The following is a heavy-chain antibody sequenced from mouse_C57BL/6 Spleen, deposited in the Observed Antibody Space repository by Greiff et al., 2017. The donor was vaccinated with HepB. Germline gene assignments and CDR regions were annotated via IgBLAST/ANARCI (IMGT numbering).Heavy chain of an antibody. CDR3: ARQTVVRYFDV. Sequence: EVKLLESGGGLVKPGGSLKLSCAASGFTFSSYTMSWVRQTPEKRLEWVATISGGGGNTYYPDSVKGRFTISRDNAKNTLYLQMSSLRSEDTALYYCARQTVVRYFDVWGTGTTVTVSS. CDR1: GFTFSSYT. CDR2: ISGGGGNT. V-gene: IGHV5-9*01. J-gene: IGHJ1*03. D-gene: IGHD1-1*01.